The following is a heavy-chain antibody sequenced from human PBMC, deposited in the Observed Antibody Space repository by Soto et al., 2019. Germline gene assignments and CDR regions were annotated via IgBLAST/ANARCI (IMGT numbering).Heavy chain of an antibody. J-gene: IGHJ5*02. CDR1: RYTFTSYD. CDR2: MNPNSGKT. Sequence: QVQLVQSGAEVKKPGASVKVSCKASRYTFTSYDINWVRLATGQGLEWMGWMNPNSGKTAYAQKFQGNVTMTRNNSISTAYMELSSLRSEDTAVYYCARLKQDYAVAWGQGTLVTVSS. D-gene: IGHD3-16*01. V-gene: IGHV1-8*01. CDR3: ARLKQDYAVA.